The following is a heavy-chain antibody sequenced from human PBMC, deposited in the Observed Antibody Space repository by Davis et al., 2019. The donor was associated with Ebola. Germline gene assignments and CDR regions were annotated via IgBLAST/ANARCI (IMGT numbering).Heavy chain of an antibody. D-gene: IGHD2-2*01. Sequence: AASVKVSCKASGYTFTGYYIHWVRQAPGQGLEWMGQINPNSCETSYAQRFQGRVTMTRDTSTSTAYMELSRLRSDDTAMYYCARSCISARCYLLYAMDVWGKGTTVTVSS. CDR1: GYTFTGYY. CDR2: INPNSCET. CDR3: ARSCISARCYLLYAMDV. V-gene: IGHV1-2*06. J-gene: IGHJ6*03.